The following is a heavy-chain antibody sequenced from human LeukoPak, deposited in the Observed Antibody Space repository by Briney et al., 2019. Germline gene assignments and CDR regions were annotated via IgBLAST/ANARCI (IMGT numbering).Heavy chain of an antibody. V-gene: IGHV3-23*01. J-gene: IGHJ4*02. Sequence: GGSLRLSCAASGFTFSSYAMTWVRQAPGKGLEWVSVISGSGGTTSYADSVKGRFTISRDNSKNTLYLQMNSLRAEDTAVYYCAKDRGIAARPVFDYWGQGTLVTVSS. D-gene: IGHD6-6*01. CDR3: AKDRGIAARPVFDY. CDR1: GFTFSSYA. CDR2: ISGSGGTT.